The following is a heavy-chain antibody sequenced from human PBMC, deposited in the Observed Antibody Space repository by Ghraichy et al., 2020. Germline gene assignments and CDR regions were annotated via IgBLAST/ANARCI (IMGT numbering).Heavy chain of an antibody. CDR1: GFTFSSYW. J-gene: IGHJ4*02. CDR2: IKQDGSEK. V-gene: IGHV3-7*01. Sequence: LSLTCAASGFTFSSYWMSWVRQAPGKGLEWVANIKQDGSEKYYVDSVRGRFTISRDNAKNSLYLQMNSLRADDTAVYYRARDGRPSSWLDFDYWGQGTLVTVSS. D-gene: IGHD6-13*01. CDR3: ARDGRPSSWLDFDY.